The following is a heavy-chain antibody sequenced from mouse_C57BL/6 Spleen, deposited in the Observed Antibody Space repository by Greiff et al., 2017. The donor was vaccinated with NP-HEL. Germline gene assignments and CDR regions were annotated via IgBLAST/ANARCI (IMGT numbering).Heavy chain of an antibody. CDR2: IDPETGGT. Sequence: QVQLQQSGAELVRPGASVTLSCKASGYTFTDYEMHWVKQTPVHGLAWIGAIDPETGGTAYNQKFKGKAILTADKSSSTAYMELRSLTSEDSAVYYCTGNYGFAYWGQGTLVTVSA. CDR3: TGNYGFAY. J-gene: IGHJ3*01. D-gene: IGHD2-1*01. CDR1: GYTFTDYE. V-gene: IGHV1-15*01.